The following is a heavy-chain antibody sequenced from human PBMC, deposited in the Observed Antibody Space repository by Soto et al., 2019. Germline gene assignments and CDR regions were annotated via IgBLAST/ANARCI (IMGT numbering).Heavy chain of an antibody. D-gene: IGHD2-8*01. J-gene: IGHJ5*02. CDR3: ARGYCTNGVCYRNWFDP. V-gene: IGHV4-39*01. CDR1: GVSISSSSYY. CDR2: IYYSGST. Sequence: SETLSLTYTVSGVSISSSSYYWGWIRQPPGKGLEWIGSIYYSGSTYYNPSLKSRVTISVYTSKNQFSLKLSSVTAADTAVYYCARGYCTNGVCYRNWFDPWGQGTLVTVSS.